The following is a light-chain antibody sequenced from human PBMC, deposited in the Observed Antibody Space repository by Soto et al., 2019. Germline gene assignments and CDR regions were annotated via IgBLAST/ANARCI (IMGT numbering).Light chain of an antibody. CDR1: DSNIGSTA. CDR2: SNN. Sequence: QTVVTQHPSASGTPGQRVSISCSGGDSNIGSTAVDWYQQVPGTAPKLLIYSNNERPSGVPDRFTGSKSGTSASLAISGLQPEDEADYFCATWDYNLSGVVFGGGTKLTVL. CDR3: ATWDYNLSGVV. J-gene: IGLJ3*02. V-gene: IGLV1-44*01.